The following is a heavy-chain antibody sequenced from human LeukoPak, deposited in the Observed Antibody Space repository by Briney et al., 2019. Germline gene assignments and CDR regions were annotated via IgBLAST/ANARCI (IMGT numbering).Heavy chain of an antibody. J-gene: IGHJ3*02. D-gene: IGHD6-19*01. CDR3: ARDLAVAGTSAFDI. V-gene: IGHV4-59*01. CDR1: GGSISSYY. Sequence: ESSETLSLTCTVSGGSISSYYWSWIRQPPGKGLEWIGYIYYSGSTNYNPSLKSRVTISVDTSKNQFPLKLSSVTAADTAVYYCARDLAVAGTSAFDIWGQGTMVTVSS. CDR2: IYYSGST.